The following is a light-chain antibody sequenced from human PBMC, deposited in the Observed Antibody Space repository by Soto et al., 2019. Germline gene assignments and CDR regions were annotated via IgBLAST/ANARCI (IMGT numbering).Light chain of an antibody. CDR3: SSYTAYTTYV. J-gene: IGLJ1*01. Sequence: QSVLTQPPSVSGAPGQRVTISCTGSSSNIGARYDVHWYQQLPGTAPKLLIYDDNNRPSGVPDRFSGSKSGTSASLAITGLQAEDEADYYCSSYTAYTTYVFGTGTKVTVL. V-gene: IGLV1-40*01. CDR1: SSNIGARYD. CDR2: DDN.